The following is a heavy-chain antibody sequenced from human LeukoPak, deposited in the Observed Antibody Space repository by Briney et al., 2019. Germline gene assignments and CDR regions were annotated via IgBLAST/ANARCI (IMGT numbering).Heavy chain of an antibody. CDR1: GFTFSSYW. Sequence: GGSLRLSCAASGFTFSSYWMHWVHQAPGKGLVWVSRINSDGSSTSYADSVKGRFTISRDDAKNTLYLQMNSLRAEDTAVYYCARDTDTVTTILDYWGQGTLVTVSS. CDR3: ARDTDTVTTILDY. V-gene: IGHV3-74*01. CDR2: INSDGSST. D-gene: IGHD4-17*01. J-gene: IGHJ4*02.